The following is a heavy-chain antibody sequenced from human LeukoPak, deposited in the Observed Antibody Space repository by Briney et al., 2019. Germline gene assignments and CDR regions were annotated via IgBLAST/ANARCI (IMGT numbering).Heavy chain of an antibody. Sequence: GGSLRLSCAASGFTFSNSGMNWVRQAPGKGLKWVSGISDRGTGIYYADSVKGRFTISRDNSKNTLYLQMNSLRAEDTAVYYCAKDGGLLWFGELPRTFYYMDVWGKGTTVTVSS. CDR1: GFTFSNSG. D-gene: IGHD3-10*01. J-gene: IGHJ6*03. CDR3: AKDGGLLWFGELPRTFYYMDV. V-gene: IGHV3-23*01. CDR2: ISDRGTGI.